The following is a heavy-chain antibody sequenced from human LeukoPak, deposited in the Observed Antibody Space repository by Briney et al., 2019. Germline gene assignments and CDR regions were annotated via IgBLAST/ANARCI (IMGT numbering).Heavy chain of an antibody. CDR1: GFAFTRYA. Sequence: GGSLRLSCAASGFAFTRYALHWVRQAPGKGLEWVAVVFYDGSNKYYADSVKGRFTVSRDNSRNTLHLQMNGLRPEDTAVYYCARDFTGTTSSIFDYWGPGTPVIVSS. CDR2: VFYDGSNK. CDR3: ARDFTGTTSSIFDY. J-gene: IGHJ4*02. V-gene: IGHV3-30*01. D-gene: IGHD1-14*01.